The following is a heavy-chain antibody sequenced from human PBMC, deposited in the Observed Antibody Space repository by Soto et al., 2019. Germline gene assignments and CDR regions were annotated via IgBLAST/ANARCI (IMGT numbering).Heavy chain of an antibody. V-gene: IGHV3-74*01. CDR1: GFTFSSYY. CDR3: ARGDGDYYDGNGYLGRH. D-gene: IGHD3-22*01. J-gene: IGHJ4*02. CDR2: IKSDGSGT. Sequence: GGSLRLSCAASGFTFSSYYMHWVRQAPGKGLVWVSRIKSDGSGTYYAASVKGRLTISRDNAKNTLYLQMNSLRVEDTAVYYCARGDGDYYDGNGYLGRHWGQGTLVTVSS.